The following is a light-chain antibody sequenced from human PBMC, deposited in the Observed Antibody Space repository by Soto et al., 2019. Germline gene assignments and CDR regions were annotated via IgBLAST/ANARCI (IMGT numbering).Light chain of an antibody. CDR2: GNS. J-gene: IGLJ2*01. CDR3: QSYDSSLSDVV. Sequence: QSVLTQPPSVSGAPGQRVTISCTGSSSNIGAGYDVHWYQQLPGTAPKLLIYGNSNRPSGVPDRFSGSKSGTSASLAITGLQAEDEADYDYQSYDSSLSDVVFGGGTKVTVL. V-gene: IGLV1-40*01. CDR1: SSNIGAGYD.